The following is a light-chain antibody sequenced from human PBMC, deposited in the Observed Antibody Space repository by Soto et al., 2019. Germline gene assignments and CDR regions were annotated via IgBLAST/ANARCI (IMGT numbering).Light chain of an antibody. V-gene: IGKV3-20*01. CDR1: QTVPSR. CDR3: QQYGSSPPIT. CDR2: GAS. Sequence: EIVLTQSPGTLSLSPGEGVTLSCRASQTVPSRIAWYQQKPGQAPRLLIYGASSRATGIPDRFSGSGSGTDFTLTISRLEPEDFAVYYCQQYGSSPPITFGQGTRLEIK. J-gene: IGKJ5*01.